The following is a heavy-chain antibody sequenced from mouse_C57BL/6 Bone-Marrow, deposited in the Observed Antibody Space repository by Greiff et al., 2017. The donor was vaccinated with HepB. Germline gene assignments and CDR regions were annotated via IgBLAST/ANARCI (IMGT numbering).Heavy chain of an antibody. D-gene: IGHD1-1*01. CDR2: IDPANGNT. CDR3: ARGEGNYYGRTWFAY. CDR1: GFNIKNTY. V-gene: IGHV14-3*01. Sequence: EVKLVESVAELVRPGASVKLSCTASGFNIKNTYMHWVKQRPEQGLEWIGRIDPANGNTKYAPKFQGKATITADTSSNTAYLQLSSLTSEDTAIYYCARGEGNYYGRTWFAYWGQGTLVTVSA. J-gene: IGHJ3*01.